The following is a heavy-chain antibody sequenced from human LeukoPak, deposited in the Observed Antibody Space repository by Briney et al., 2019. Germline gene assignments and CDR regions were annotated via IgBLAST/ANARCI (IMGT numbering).Heavy chain of an antibody. CDR2: IIPIFGTA. CDR3: ARVPPVGAMLFDP. D-gene: IGHD1-26*01. Sequence: SVKVSCKASGGTFSRYAISWVRQAPGQGLEWMGGIIPIFGTANYAQKFQGRVTITADESTSTAYMELSSLRSEDTAVYYCARVPPVGAMLFDPWGQGTLVTVSS. V-gene: IGHV1-69*13. CDR1: GGTFSRYA. J-gene: IGHJ5*02.